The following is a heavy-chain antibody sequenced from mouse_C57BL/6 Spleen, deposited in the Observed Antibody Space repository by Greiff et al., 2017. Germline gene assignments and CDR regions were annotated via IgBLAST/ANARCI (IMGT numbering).Heavy chain of an antibody. CDR3: TLYYYGSSPWFAY. Sequence: DVKLQESGAELVRPGASVKLSCTASGFNIKDDYMHWVKQRPEQGLEWIGWIDPENGDTEYASKFQGKATITADTSSNTAYLQLSSLTSEDTAVYYCTLYYYGSSPWFAYWGQGTLVTVSA. CDR2: IDPENGDT. D-gene: IGHD1-1*01. CDR1: GFNIKDDY. J-gene: IGHJ3*01. V-gene: IGHV14-4*01.